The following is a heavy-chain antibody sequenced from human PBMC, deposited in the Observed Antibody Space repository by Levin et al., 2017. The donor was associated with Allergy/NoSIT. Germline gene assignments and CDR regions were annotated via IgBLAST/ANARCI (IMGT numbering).Heavy chain of an antibody. J-gene: IGHJ4*02. V-gene: IGHV3-30-3*01. CDR3: ARDRGVQLWLPGDF. CDR1: GFTFSSYA. CDR2: ISYDGSRK. Sequence: GGSLRLSCAASGFTFSSYALHWVRQAPGKGLEWLAIISYDGSRKSYSDSVKGRFTVSRDNPKNTVYLEMNSLRAEDTAVYYCARDRGVQLWLPGDFWGQGTLVSVSS. D-gene: IGHD5-18*01.